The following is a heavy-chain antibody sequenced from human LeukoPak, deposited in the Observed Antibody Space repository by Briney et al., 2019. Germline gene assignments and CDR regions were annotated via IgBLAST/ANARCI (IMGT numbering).Heavy chain of an antibody. CDR1: GGTLSSYS. V-gene: IGHV1-69*05. D-gene: IGHD1-26*01. CDR3: ARDTGIVGATEY. J-gene: IGHJ4*02. CDR2: IIPIFGTA. Sequence: ASGKVSCQASGGTLSSYSINWVGQAPGQRLEWMGGIIPIFGTANYAQKFQGRVTITTDESTSTAYMELSSLRSEDTAVYYCARDTGIVGATEYWGQGTLVTVSS.